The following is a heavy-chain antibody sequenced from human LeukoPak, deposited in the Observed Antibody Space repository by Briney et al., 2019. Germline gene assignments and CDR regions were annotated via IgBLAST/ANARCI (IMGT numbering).Heavy chain of an antibody. D-gene: IGHD3-10*01. J-gene: IGHJ4*02. CDR3: AREVYGSGSYFFDY. Sequence: ASVKVSCKASGYTFTGYYMHWVRQAPGQGLEWMGWINPNSGGTNYAQKFQGWVAMTRDTSISTAYMELSGLRSDDTAVFYCAREVYGSGSYFFDYWGQGTLVTVSS. CDR1: GYTFTGYY. CDR2: INPNSGGT. V-gene: IGHV1-2*04.